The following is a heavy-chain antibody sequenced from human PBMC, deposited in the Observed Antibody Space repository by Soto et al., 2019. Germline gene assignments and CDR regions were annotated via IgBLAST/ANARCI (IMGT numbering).Heavy chain of an antibody. D-gene: IGHD3-22*01. CDR1: GFSFGSVW. CDR2: ILKDGSPE. J-gene: IGHJ3*02. CDR3: TRDSNVRDDSAYYGGLDI. Sequence: DVQLTESGGGLVQPGWSLRLSCGASGFSFGSVWMDWVRQAPGKGLEWVAIILKDGSPEHYADSVRGRFSVSRDNAKDSLCRQMNRLRLEDTAVYYCTRDSNVRDDSAYYGGLDIWGQGTIVTVSS. V-gene: IGHV3-7*05.